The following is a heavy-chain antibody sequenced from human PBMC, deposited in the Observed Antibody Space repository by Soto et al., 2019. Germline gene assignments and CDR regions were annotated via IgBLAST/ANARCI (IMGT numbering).Heavy chain of an antibody. D-gene: IGHD1-20*01. Sequence: SETLSLTCTVSGGSISSSSYYWGWIRQPPGKGLEWIGSIYYSGSTYYNPSLKSRVTISVDTSKNQFSLKLSSVTAADTAVYYCARQGYNWKWFDPWGQGTLVTVSS. J-gene: IGHJ5*02. CDR1: GGSISSSSYY. V-gene: IGHV4-39*01. CDR2: IYYSGST. CDR3: ARQGYNWKWFDP.